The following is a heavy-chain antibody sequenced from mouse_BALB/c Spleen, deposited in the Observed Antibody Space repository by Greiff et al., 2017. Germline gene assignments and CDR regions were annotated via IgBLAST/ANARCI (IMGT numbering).Heavy chain of an antibody. CDR2: IDPSDSET. Sequence: QVQLQQSGPQLVRPGASVKISCKASGYSFTSYWMHWVKQRPGQGLEWIGMIDPSDSETRLNQKFKDKATLTVDKSSSTAYMQLSSPTSEDSAVYYCAKGNPLAMDYWGQGTSVTVSS. V-gene: IGHV1-74*01. J-gene: IGHJ4*01. CDR1: GYSFTSYW. CDR3: AKGNPLAMDY. D-gene: IGHD2-1*01.